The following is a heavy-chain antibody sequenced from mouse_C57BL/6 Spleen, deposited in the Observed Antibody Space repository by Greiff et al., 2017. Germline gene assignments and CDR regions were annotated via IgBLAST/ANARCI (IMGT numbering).Heavy chain of an antibody. CDR2: INPYNGDT. Sequence: VQLQQSGPELVKPGDSVKISCKASGYSFTGYFMNWVMQSHGKSLEWIGRINPYNGDTFYNQKFKGKATLTVDKSSSTAHMELRRLTSGDSAVYECARGGESEYGCDYWGQGTTGAVCS. D-gene: IGHD1-2*01. CDR1: GYSFTGYF. V-gene: IGHV1-20*01. CDR3: ARGGESEYGCDY. J-gene: IGHJ2*01.